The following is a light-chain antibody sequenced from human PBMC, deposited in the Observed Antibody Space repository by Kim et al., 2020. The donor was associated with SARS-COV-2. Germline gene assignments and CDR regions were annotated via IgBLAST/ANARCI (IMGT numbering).Light chain of an antibody. V-gene: IGKV4-1*01. CDR2: WAS. Sequence: TINCKSSQSLLYRATNKNYLAWYQQKPGQPPKLFFCWASTRESGVPDRFSGSGSGTDFTLTISSLQADDVAVYYCQQFYSNPPTFGQGTRLEIK. CDR1: QSLLYRATNKNY. J-gene: IGKJ5*01. CDR3: QQFYSNPPT.